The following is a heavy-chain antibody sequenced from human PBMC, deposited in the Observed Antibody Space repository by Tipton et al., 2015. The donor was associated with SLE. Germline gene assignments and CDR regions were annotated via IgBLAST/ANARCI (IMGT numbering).Heavy chain of an antibody. CDR2: ISGSGGST. Sequence: SLRLSCAASGFTFSSYAMSWVRQAPGKGLEWVSAISGSGGSTYYADSVKGRFTISRDNSKNTLYLQMNSLRAEDTAVYYCAKDGGVLWFGESRYFDLWGRGTLVTVSS. V-gene: IGHV3-23*01. D-gene: IGHD3-10*01. CDR3: AKDGGVLWFGESRYFDL. J-gene: IGHJ2*01. CDR1: GFTFSSYA.